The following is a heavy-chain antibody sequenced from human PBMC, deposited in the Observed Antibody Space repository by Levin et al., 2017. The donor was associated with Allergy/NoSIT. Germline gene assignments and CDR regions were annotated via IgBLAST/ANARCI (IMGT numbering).Heavy chain of an antibody. D-gene: IGHD3-9*01. Sequence: GGSLRLSCAASGFTFNSSWMSWVRQAPGKGLEWVANIKPDGSEKHYVDSVKGRFTISRDNAKNSMYLQMNSLRAEDTAVYYCARDRRYYDILTGDYVDREFDYWGQGILVTVSS. CDR3: ARDRRYYDILTGDYVDREFDY. CDR1: GFTFNSSW. CDR2: IKPDGSEK. J-gene: IGHJ4*02. V-gene: IGHV3-7*04.